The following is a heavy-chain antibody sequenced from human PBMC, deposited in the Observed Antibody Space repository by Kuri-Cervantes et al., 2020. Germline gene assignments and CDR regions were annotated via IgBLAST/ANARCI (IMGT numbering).Heavy chain of an antibody. CDR3: ARDSARIVGAVDYGY. CDR2: ISYDGSNK. V-gene: IGHV3-30*03. J-gene: IGHJ4*02. Sequence: GESLKISCAASGFTFSSYSMNWVRQAPGKGLEWVAVISYDGSNKYYADSVKGRFTISRDNSKNTLYLQMNSLRAEDTAVYYCARDSARIVGAVDYGYWGQGTLVTVSS. CDR1: GFTFSSYS. D-gene: IGHD1-26*01.